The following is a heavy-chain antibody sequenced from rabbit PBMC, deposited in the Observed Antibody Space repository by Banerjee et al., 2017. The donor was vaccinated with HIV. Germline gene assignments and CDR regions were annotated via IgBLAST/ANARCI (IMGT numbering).Heavy chain of an antibody. Sequence: QEQLEVSGGDLVKPEGSLPLTCTASGFSFSNRYVMCWVRQAPGKGLEWIACINTISGDTVYATWAKGRFTISKASWTTVTLQMTSLTAADTATYFCARGLDGYAAYVYDTWGPGTLVTVS. CDR1: GFSFSNRYV. CDR3: ARGLDGYAAYVYDT. CDR2: INTISGDT. V-gene: IGHV1S45*01. J-gene: IGHJ2*01. D-gene: IGHD6-1*01.